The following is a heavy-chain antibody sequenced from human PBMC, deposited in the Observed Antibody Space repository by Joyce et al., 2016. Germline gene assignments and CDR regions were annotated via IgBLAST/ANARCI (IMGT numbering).Heavy chain of an antibody. CDR1: GASVSGLA. D-gene: IGHD3-10*01. V-gene: IGHV4-34*01. J-gene: IGHJ6*02. Sequence: QVQLQQRGAGLLRPSETLSLSCAVYGASVSGLAWSGVRQTPGKGREWIGEIDHFGSTDSKPLLKSLVAISVDKSRNQVSLRLISVTAADTALYFCARADGSGSYYNYRYYGMDVWGQGTTVTVSS. CDR2: IDHFGST. CDR3: ARADGSGSYYNYRYYGMDV.